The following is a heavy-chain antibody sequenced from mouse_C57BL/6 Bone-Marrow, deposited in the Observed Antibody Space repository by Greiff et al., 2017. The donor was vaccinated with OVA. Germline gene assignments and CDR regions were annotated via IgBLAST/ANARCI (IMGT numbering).Heavy chain of an antibody. J-gene: IGHJ2*01. CDR3: ARQNNWDYFDY. Sequence: EVMLVESGGGLVKPGGSLKLSCAASGFTFSDYGMHWVRQAPETGLEWVAYISSGSSTTYYADTVKGRFTISRDNAKNTLFLQMTSLRSEDTAMYYCARQNNWDYFDYWGQGTTLTVSS. CDR2: ISSGSSTT. CDR1: GFTFSDYG. D-gene: IGHD4-1*01. V-gene: IGHV5-17*01.